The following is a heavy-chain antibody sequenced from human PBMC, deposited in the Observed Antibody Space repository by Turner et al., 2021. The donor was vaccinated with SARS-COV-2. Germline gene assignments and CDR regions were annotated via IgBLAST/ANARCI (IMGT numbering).Heavy chain of an antibody. CDR3: ARPIPSYSSGWYGCYFDY. V-gene: IGHV3-33*01. Sequence: QVQLVESGGGVVQPGRSLSLSCAASGSTFSSYGMHWVRQAPGKGLECVAFIWYDGSNKYYADSVKGRFTISRDNSKNTLYLQMNSLRAEDTAVYYCARPIPSYSSGWYGCYFDYWGQGTLVTVSS. D-gene: IGHD6-19*01. J-gene: IGHJ4*02. CDR2: IWYDGSNK. CDR1: GSTFSSYG.